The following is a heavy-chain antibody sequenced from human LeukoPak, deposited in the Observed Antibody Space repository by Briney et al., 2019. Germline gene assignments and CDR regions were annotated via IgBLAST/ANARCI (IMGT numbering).Heavy chain of an antibody. CDR2: INTDGGIT. Sequence: GPTLRLSCAASGLTFSGYWMHWVRQAPGKGMHPDSRINTDGGITNYADSVKGRFTISRDNAENTVQLQMNSLRADDSAVYYCVRGAVGTGVWFDPWGQGTLVTVSS. V-gene: IGHV3-74*01. J-gene: IGHJ5*02. CDR1: GLTFSGYW. CDR3: VRGAVGTGVWFDP. D-gene: IGHD1-26*01.